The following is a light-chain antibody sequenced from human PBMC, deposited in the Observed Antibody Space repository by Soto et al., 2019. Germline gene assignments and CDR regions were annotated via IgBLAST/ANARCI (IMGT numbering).Light chain of an antibody. Sequence: YALTQPRSVSGSPGQSVTISCTGTSSDVGGYNYVSWYQQHPGKAPKLMIYDVSKRPSGVPDRFSGSKSGNTASLTISGLQAEDEADYYCCSYAGSYTSFVFGTGTKVTVL. CDR1: SSDVGGYNY. J-gene: IGLJ1*01. CDR3: CSYAGSYTSFV. V-gene: IGLV2-11*01. CDR2: DVS.